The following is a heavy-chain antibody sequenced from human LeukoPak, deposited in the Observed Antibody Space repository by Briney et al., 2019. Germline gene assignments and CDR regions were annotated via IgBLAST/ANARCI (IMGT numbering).Heavy chain of an antibody. V-gene: IGHV3-7*01. CDR2: IKQDGSEK. D-gene: IGHD3-9*01. Sequence: GGSLRLSCAASGFTFSSYWMSWVRQAPRKGLEWVANIKQDGSEKYYVDSVKGRFTISRDNAKNSLYLQMNSLRAEDTAVYYCARDLLDELRYFDWVLSYYFDYWGQGTLVTVSS. CDR3: ARDLLDELRYFDWVLSYYFDY. CDR1: GFTFSSYW. J-gene: IGHJ4*02.